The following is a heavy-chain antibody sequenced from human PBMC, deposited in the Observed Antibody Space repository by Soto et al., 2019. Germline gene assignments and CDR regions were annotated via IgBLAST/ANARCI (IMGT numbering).Heavy chain of an antibody. J-gene: IGHJ4*02. Sequence: KTSETLSLTCAVSGGSISSGGYSWIWIRQPPGKVLEWIGYIYHSGSTYYNPSLKSRVTISVDRSKNQFSLKLSSVTAADTAVYYCARRPVMATITGFDYWGQGTLVTVS. CDR3: ARRPVMATITGFDY. V-gene: IGHV4-30-2*01. D-gene: IGHD5-12*01. CDR1: GGSISSGGYS. CDR2: IYHSGST.